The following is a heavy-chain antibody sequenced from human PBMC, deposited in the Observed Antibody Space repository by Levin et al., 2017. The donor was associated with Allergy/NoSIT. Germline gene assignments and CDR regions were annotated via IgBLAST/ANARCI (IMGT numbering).Heavy chain of an antibody. CDR1: GFTFSSYA. D-gene: IGHD3-16*01. CDR2: ISGSGGST. V-gene: IGHV3-23*01. Sequence: GESLKISCAASGFTFSSYAMSWVRQAPGKGLEWVSAISGSGGSTYYADSVKGRFTISRDNSKNTLYLQMNSLRAEDTAVYYCAKRDPYVWGGLGYFDYWGQGTLVTVSS. CDR3: AKRDPYVWGGLGYFDY. J-gene: IGHJ4*02.